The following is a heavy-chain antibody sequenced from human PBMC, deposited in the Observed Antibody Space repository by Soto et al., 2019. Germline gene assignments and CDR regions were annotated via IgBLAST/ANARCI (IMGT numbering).Heavy chain of an antibody. CDR1: GGSISSYY. CDR3: ARGSPAYYGMDV. Sequence: SETLSLTCTVSGGSISSYYWSWIRQPPGKGLEWIGYIYYSGSTNYNPSLKSRVTISVDTSKNQFSLKRSSVTAADTAVDYCARGSPAYYGMDVWGQGTTVTVSS. D-gene: IGHD3-10*01. J-gene: IGHJ6*02. V-gene: IGHV4-59*01. CDR2: IYYSGST.